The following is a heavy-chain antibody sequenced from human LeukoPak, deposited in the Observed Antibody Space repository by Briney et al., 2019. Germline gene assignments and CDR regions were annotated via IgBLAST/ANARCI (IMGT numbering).Heavy chain of an antibody. Sequence: SETLSLTCTVSGGSISSSSYYWGWIRQPPGKGLEWIGSIYYSGSTYYNPSLKSRVTISLDKSKNQFSLKLNSLTAADTAIYYCARAAPENGAFDIWGQGTMVTVSS. D-gene: IGHD6-13*01. J-gene: IGHJ3*02. V-gene: IGHV4-39*07. CDR2: IYYSGST. CDR1: GGSISSSSYY. CDR3: ARAAPENGAFDI.